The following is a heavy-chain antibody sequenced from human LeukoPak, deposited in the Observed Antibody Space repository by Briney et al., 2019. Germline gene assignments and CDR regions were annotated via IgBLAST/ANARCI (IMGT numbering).Heavy chain of an antibody. V-gene: IGHV1-8*01. CDR3: ARARSRGWLQLLGFYYFDC. CDR2: MNPNSGNT. D-gene: IGHD5-24*01. J-gene: IGHJ4*02. Sequence: RASVKVSCKASGYTFTSYDINWVRQATGQGLEWMGWMNPNSGNTGYAQKFQGRVTMTRNTSISTAYMELSSLRSEDTAVYYCARARSRGWLQLLGFYYFDCWGQGTLVTVSS. CDR1: GYTFTSYD.